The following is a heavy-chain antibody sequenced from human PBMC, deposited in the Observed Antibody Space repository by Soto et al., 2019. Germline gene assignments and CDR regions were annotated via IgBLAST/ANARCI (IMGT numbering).Heavy chain of an antibody. CDR1: GFSLDSPAVG. J-gene: IGHJ4*02. CDR2: IYWDDDK. V-gene: IGHV2-5*02. CDR3: AHGSGWLSDY. Sequence: QITLKESDPTLVKPTQTLTLPCTFSGFSLDSPAVGVNWIRQPPGKALEWLGLIYWDDDKQYNPSLKSRLTITRDTSKNQVVLTMTNMDPVDTATYYCAHGSGWLSDYWGQGTLVTVSS. D-gene: IGHD6-19*01.